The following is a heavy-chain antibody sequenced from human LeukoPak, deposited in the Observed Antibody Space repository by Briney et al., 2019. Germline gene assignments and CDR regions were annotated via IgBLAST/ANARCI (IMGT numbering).Heavy chain of an antibody. J-gene: IGHJ6*02. Sequence: PGKSLRLSCVSSGFPFTRHGMQWVRQAPGKGLEWVAVIGHDGGSQSYADSVKGRFTVSRDNSKNTVYLHMSSLRAEDTAVYFCARRGRSWHYYYYGMDVWGQGTTVTVSS. V-gene: IGHV3-33*01. CDR2: IGHDGGSQ. CDR1: GFPFTRHG. CDR3: ARRGRSWHYYYYGMDV. D-gene: IGHD6-13*01.